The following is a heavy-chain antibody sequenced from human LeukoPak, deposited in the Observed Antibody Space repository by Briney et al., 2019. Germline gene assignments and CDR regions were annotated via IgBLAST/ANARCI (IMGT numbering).Heavy chain of an antibody. CDR3: ARDLQQWLVLGAFDI. D-gene: IGHD6-19*01. CDR1: GFTFSSYE. Sequence: GGSLRLSCAASGFTFSSYEMNWVRQAPGKGLEWVSYISSSGSTRYYADSVKGRFTISRDNAKNSLYLQMNSLRAEDTAVYYCARDLQQWLVLGAFDIWGQGTMVTVSS. V-gene: IGHV3-48*03. J-gene: IGHJ3*02. CDR2: ISSSGSTR.